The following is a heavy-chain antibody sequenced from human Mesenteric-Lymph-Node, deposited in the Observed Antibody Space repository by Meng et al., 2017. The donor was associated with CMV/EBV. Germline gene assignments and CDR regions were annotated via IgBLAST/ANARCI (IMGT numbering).Heavy chain of an antibody. CDR1: GFTFSSHA. V-gene: IGHV3-23*01. CDR3: AKDLVTWYSYGYCFDY. CDR2: FSRSGENT. Sequence: GGSLRPSWAASGFTFSSHAMSWVRQAPGKGLEWVSGFSRSGENTYYADSVRGRFTISRDNSKNTLYLQMNSLRAENTAVYYCAKDLVTWYSYGYCFDYWGQGTLVTVSS. D-gene: IGHD5-18*01. J-gene: IGHJ4*02.